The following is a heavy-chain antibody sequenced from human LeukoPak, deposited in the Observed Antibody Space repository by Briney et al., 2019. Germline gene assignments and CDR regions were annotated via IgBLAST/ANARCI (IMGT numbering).Heavy chain of an antibody. CDR2: ISPNSGCT. J-gene: IGHJ5*02. Sequence: ASVKVSCKACGYTFTCYFMHGVRQPPGQGLEGRVWISPNSGCTNYSQKFQGGVTMTRDTSISTAYIELSSLRSDYAAVYYCGKEHSRHANWSEPSG. CDR3: GKEHSRHANWSEP. V-gene: IGHV1-2*02. D-gene: IGHD5-18*01. CDR1: GYTFTCYF.